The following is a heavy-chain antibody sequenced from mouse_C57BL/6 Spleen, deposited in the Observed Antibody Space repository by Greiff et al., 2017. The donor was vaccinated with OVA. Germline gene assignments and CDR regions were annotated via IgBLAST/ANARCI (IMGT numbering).Heavy chain of an antibody. CDR3: ARDDGYY. J-gene: IGHJ2*01. Sequence: QVQLKESGPELVKPGASVKISCKASGYAFSSSWVNWVKQRPGKGLEWIGRIYPGDGDTNYNGKFKGKATLTADKSSSTAYMQLSSLTSEDSAVYFCARDDGYYWGQGTTLTVSS. CDR2: IYPGDGDT. CDR1: GYAFSSSW. D-gene: IGHD2-3*01. V-gene: IGHV1-82*01.